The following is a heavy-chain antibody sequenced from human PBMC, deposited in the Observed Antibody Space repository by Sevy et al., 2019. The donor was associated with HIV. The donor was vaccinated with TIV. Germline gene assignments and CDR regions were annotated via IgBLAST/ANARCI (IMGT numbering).Heavy chain of an antibody. CDR3: ARATAEYYYGMDV. CDR2: IYYSGMT. J-gene: IGHJ6*02. D-gene: IGHD6-25*01. CDR1: GVSISGYY. V-gene: IGHV4-59*01. Sequence: SETLSLTCTVSGVSISGYYWSWIRQSPGKGLEWIGYIYYSGMTNYNPSLKSRVTISDDTSKNQFSLKLNSVTAADTAVYYCARATAEYYYGMDVWGQGTKVTVSS.